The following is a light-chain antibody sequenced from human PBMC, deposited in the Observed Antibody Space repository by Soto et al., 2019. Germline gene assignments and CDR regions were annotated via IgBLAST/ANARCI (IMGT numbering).Light chain of an antibody. CDR2: SNN. V-gene: IGLV1-44*01. J-gene: IGLJ3*02. CDR3: AAWDDSLNGWV. CDR1: SSNIGSNT. Sequence: QSVLTQPPSASGTPGQRVTFSCSGSSSNIGSNTVNWYQQLQGTAPKLLIYSNNQRPSGVPDRFSGSKSGTSASLAISGLQSEDEADYYCAAWDDSLNGWVFGGGTKLTVL.